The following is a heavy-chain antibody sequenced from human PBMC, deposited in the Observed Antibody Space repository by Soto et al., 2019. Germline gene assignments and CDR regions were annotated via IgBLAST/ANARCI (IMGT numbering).Heavy chain of an antibody. J-gene: IGHJ6*02. CDR1: GYTFTSYY. CDR2: INPSGGST. V-gene: IGHV1-46*01. Sequence: ASVKVSCKASGYTFTSYYMHWVRQAPGQGLEWMGIINPSGGSTSCAQKFQGRVTMTRDTSTSTVYMELSSLRSEDTAVYYCARDQTGSNTYYDFWSGYPRVPYGMDVWGQ. CDR3: ARDQTGSNTYYDFWSGYPRVPYGMDV. D-gene: IGHD3-3*01.